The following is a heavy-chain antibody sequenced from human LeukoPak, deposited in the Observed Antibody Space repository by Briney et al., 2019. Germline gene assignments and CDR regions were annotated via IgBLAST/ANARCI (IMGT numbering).Heavy chain of an antibody. V-gene: IGHV4-30-2*01. CDR2: IYHSGST. CDR1: GGSISSGGYY. J-gene: IGHJ3*02. D-gene: IGHD3-10*01. CDR3: ARGELGLRGVIIKAHAFDI. Sequence: SETLSLTCTVSGGSISSGGYYWSWIRQPPGKGLEWIGYIYHSGSTYYNPSLKSRVTISVDRSKNQFSLKLSSVTAADTAVYYCARGELGLRGVIIKAHAFDIWGQGTMVTVSS.